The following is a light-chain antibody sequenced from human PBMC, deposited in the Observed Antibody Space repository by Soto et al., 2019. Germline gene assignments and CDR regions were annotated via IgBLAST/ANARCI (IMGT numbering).Light chain of an antibody. CDR3: QQYGSSPLT. CDR2: GAS. CDR1: QSVSSSY. Sequence: EIGLTQSPGTLSLSPGERATLSCRASQSVSSSYLAWYQQKPGQAPRLLIYGASSRATGIPDRFSGSGSGTVFTRTISRREREEFAVYYCQQYGSSPLTFGGGTKVDI. V-gene: IGKV3-20*01. J-gene: IGKJ4*01.